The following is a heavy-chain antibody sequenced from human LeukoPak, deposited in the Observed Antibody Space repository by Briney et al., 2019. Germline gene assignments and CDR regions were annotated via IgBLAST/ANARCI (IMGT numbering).Heavy chain of an antibody. CDR1: GGSFSGYY. D-gene: IGHD6-6*01. CDR3: ARRSSIAARPSWFDP. J-gene: IGHJ5*02. CDR2: INHSGST. Sequence: PSETLSLTCAVYGGSFSGYYWSWIRQPPGKGLEWIGEINHSGSTNYNPSLKSRVTISVDKSKNQFSLKLSSVTAADTAVYYCARRSSIAARPSWFDPWGQGTLVTVSS. V-gene: IGHV4-34*01.